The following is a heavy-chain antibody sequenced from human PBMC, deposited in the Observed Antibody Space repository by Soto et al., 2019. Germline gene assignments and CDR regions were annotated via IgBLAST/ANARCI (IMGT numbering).Heavy chain of an antibody. V-gene: IGHV3-23*01. CDR1: GFTVSSYA. Sequence: VGSLRLSCAASGFTVSSYAMGWVRQAPGKGLEWVSAISGSGGSTYYSDSVKGRFTISRDNAKNSVSLQMNTLRVEDTAVYYCAREDSIIIPAVSDFWGQGTLVTVS. J-gene: IGHJ4*02. CDR3: AREDSIIIPAVSDF. D-gene: IGHD2-2*01. CDR2: ISGSGGST.